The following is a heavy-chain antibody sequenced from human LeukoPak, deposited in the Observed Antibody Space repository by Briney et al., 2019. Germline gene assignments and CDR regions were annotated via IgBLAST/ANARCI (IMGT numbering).Heavy chain of an antibody. Sequence: SETLSLTCTVSGGSIGSFYWNWIRQPPGKGLEWIGYIYYSGSTSYNPSLKSRVTISVDTSKNHFSLKLSSVTAADTAVYYCARYSGSYPHDAFDIWGQGTMVTVSS. J-gene: IGHJ3*02. CDR2: IYYSGST. D-gene: IGHD1-26*01. CDR3: ARYSGSYPHDAFDI. V-gene: IGHV4-59*01. CDR1: GGSIGSFY.